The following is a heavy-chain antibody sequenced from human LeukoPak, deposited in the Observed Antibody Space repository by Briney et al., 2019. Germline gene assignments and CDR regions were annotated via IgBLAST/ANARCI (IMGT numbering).Heavy chain of an antibody. CDR1: GFTFSSYE. D-gene: IGHD6-13*01. Sequence: PGGSLRLSCAASGFTFSSYEMNWVRQAPGKGLEWGSYISSSGSTIYYADSVKGRFTISRDNAKNSLYLQMNSLRAEDTAVYYCARVGAPYSSSWDFDYWGQGTLVTVSS. V-gene: IGHV3-48*03. CDR2: ISSSGSTI. CDR3: ARVGAPYSSSWDFDY. J-gene: IGHJ4*02.